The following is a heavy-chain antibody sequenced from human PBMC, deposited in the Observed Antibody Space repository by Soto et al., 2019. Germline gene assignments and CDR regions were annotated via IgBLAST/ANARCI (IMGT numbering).Heavy chain of an antibody. V-gene: IGHV3-30*03. Sequence: QVQLVESGGGVVQPGRSLRLSCVASGFTLSNTGMHWVRQAPGKGLEWVAMISHDGSNTYYGDSVKGRFTISRDNXXXXXXXXXXXXXXXXXXXXXXXXXXXXXXXFNWFDPWGQGTLVTVSS. CDR2: ISHDGSNT. CDR3: XXXXXXXXXFNWFDP. CDR1: GFTLSNTG. J-gene: IGHJ5*02.